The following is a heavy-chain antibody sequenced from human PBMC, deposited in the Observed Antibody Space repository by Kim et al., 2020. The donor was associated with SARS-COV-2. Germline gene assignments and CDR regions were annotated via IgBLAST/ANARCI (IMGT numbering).Heavy chain of an antibody. CDR1: GFTFSSYA. CDR2: ISGSGGST. CDR3: AKGHSSRLTNNWFDP. J-gene: IGHJ5*02. Sequence: GGSLRLSCAASGFTFSSYAMSWVRQAPGKGLEWVSAISGSGGSTYYADSVKGRFTISRDNSKNTLYLQMNSLRAEDTAVYYCAKGHSSRLTNNWFDPWGQGTLVTVSS. D-gene: IGHD6-13*01. V-gene: IGHV3-23*01.